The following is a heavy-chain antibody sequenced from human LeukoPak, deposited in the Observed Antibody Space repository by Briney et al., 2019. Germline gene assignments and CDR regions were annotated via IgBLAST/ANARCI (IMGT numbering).Heavy chain of an antibody. CDR3: ARDGPAQMVDLDY. V-gene: IGHV1-2*02. D-gene: IGHD3-10*01. Sequence: GASVKVSCKASGYTFSGTGWYLYWLRQAPGQGLECMGWIHPINGDTAYAQKFEGRVAMTRDTSISTAYMELRRLRPDDTAVYFCARDGPAQMVDLDYWGQGTLVTVSS. J-gene: IGHJ4*02. CDR1: GYTFSGTGWY. CDR2: IHPINGDT.